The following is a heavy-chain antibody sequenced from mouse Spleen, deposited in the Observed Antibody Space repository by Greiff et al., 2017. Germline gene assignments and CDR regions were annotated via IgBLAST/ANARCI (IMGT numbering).Heavy chain of an antibody. CDR1: GYTFTDHY. D-gene: IGHD2-14*01. J-gene: IGHJ4*01. CDR2: IYPGSGNT. Sequence: VQLQQSGAELVRPGASVKLSCKASGYTFTDHYINWVKQRPGQGLEWIARIYPGSGNTYYNEKFKGKATLTAEKSSSTAYMQLSSLTSEDSAVYFCARQAYYRFYAMDYWGQGTSVTVSS. V-gene: IGHV1-76*01. CDR3: ARQAYYRFYAMDY.